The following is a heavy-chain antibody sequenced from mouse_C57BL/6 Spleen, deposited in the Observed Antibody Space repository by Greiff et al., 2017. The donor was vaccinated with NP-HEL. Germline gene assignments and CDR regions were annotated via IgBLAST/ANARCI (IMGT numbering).Heavy chain of an antibody. Sequence: EGKVEESGGGLVKPGGSLKLSCAASGFTFSDYGMHWVRQAPEKGLEWVAYISSGSSTIYYADTVKGRFTISRDNAKNTLFLQMTSLRSEDTAMYYCARTGNAMDYWGQGTSVTVSS. CDR2: ISSGSSTI. CDR1: GFTFSDYG. CDR3: ARTGNAMDY. J-gene: IGHJ4*01. V-gene: IGHV5-17*01.